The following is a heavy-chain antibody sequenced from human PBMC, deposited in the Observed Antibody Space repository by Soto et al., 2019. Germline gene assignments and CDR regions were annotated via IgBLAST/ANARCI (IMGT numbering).Heavy chain of an antibody. V-gene: IGHV1-3*01. J-gene: IGHJ3*02. D-gene: IGHD3-3*02. CDR1: GYTFSAYT. Sequence: QAQLVQSGAEMKKPGASVTVSCKATGYTFSAYTMNWVRQAPGQSLEWMGWINAGSGNTKYSQNFQGRVSITRDTSASTVYMELTGLTSEDTAVYYCARDTETLGPRANDALDIWGQGTMVTVSS. CDR3: ARDTETLGPRANDALDI. CDR2: INAGSGNT.